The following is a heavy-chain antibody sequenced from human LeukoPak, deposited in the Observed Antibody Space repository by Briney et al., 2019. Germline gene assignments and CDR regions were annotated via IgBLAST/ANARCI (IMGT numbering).Heavy chain of an antibody. CDR3: ARDLMVRGVIYYYYYGMDV. Sequence: GASVKVSCKASGYTFTSYYMHWVRQAPGQGLEWMGRINPNSGGTNYAQKFQGRVTMTRDTSISTAYMELSRLRSDDTAVYYCARDLMVRGVIYYYYYGMDVWGQGTTVTVSS. J-gene: IGHJ6*02. CDR2: INPNSGGT. V-gene: IGHV1-2*06. CDR1: GYTFTSYY. D-gene: IGHD3-10*01.